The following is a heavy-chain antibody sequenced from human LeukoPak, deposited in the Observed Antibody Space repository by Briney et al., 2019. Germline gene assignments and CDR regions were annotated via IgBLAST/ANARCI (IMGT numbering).Heavy chain of an antibody. D-gene: IGHD5-18*01. CDR2: IKQDGSEK. V-gene: IGHV3-7*01. CDR3: ARGRGNSYV. CDR1: GFTFSTYW. J-gene: IGHJ3*01. Sequence: GGSLRLTCAASGFTFSTYWMTWVRQAPGKGLEWVANIKQDGSEKYYVDSVKGRFTISRDNAKNSLCLQMNSLRAEDTAVYYCARGRGNSYVWGQGTMVSVSS.